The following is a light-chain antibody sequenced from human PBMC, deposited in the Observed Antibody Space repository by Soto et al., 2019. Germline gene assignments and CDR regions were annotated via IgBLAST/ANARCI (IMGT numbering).Light chain of an antibody. V-gene: IGKV1-27*01. CDR2: AAS. CDR3: QQYPDFPT. Sequence: DIQMTQSPSSLSASVGDRVTITCRASQGISNYLSWYHQIPGKVGKLLISAASTLQSGVPYRFSGSGSEPDFTLAISRLQPEDVATYYCQQYPDFPTFGGGTKVEI. J-gene: IGKJ4*01. CDR1: QGISNY.